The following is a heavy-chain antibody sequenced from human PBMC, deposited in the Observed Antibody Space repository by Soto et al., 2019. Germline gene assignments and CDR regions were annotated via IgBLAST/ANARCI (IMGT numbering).Heavy chain of an antibody. CDR2: ISAYNGDT. Sequence: QVQLLQSGAEVKKPGASVKVSCKASGYTFTNYGITWVRQAPGQGLEWMGWISAYNGDTHYTQRLQGRVTMTTDTSTSTAYMELRGLRSDDTAVYYCARGRKLVGYCYYYRDVGGKGTTVTFSS. CDR1: GYTFTNYG. D-gene: IGHD6-6*01. J-gene: IGHJ6*03. CDR3: ARGRKLVGYCYYYRDV. V-gene: IGHV1-18*01.